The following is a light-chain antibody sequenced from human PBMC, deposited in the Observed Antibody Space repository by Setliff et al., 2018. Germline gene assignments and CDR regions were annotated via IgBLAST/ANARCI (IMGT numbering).Light chain of an antibody. J-gene: IGKJ4*01. CDR1: QDITTG. CDR3: QQFKIYPRT. V-gene: IGKV1-13*02. CDR2: DAS. Sequence: AIQLTQSPASLSASVGDRVTISCRASQDITTGLAWYQQKPGKPPRVLIYDASSLETGVPSRFSGSGSGADFTLTISSLQPEDFATYYCQQFKIYPRTFGGGTKVDIK.